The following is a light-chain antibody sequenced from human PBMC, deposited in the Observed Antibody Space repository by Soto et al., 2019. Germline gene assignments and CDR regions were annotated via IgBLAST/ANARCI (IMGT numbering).Light chain of an antibody. CDR3: QHYDHLPIT. Sequence: QMTQSPASLSASVGDGGTITFQASQDITNYLNLYQQKPGRAPRLLLYDASSLETGVPSRFSGSGSGTDFTLTISSLQPEDVATYYCQHYDHLPITFGQGTRLEI. V-gene: IGKV1-33*01. CDR1: QDITNY. CDR2: DAS. J-gene: IGKJ5*01.